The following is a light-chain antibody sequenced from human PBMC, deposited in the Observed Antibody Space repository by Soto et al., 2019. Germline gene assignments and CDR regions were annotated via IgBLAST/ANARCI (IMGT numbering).Light chain of an antibody. J-gene: IGKJ1*01. Sequence: DIQMTQSPSTLSASVGDRVTITCRASQSVGTWLAWYQQKPGKPPTLLIYDASNLESGVPSRFSGSGSGAEFTLTISSLQPEDFATYVCQQYNGYWTVGQGTKVELK. CDR2: DAS. CDR1: QSVGTW. V-gene: IGKV1-5*01. CDR3: QQYNGYWT.